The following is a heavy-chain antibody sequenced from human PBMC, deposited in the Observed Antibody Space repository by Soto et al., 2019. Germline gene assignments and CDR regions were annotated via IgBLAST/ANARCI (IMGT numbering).Heavy chain of an antibody. CDR3: AKDSQFYYMDV. V-gene: IGHV3-9*03. J-gene: IGHJ6*03. CDR2: ASWNGDII. CDR1: GFKFNDYA. Sequence: EVQLVESGGALVQPGRSLRLSCVASGFKFNDYAIHWVRQAPGKGLEWVSGASWNGDIIGYADSVKGRFTISRDNAKNSLYPQMNSLRTEDMALYYCAKDSQFYYMDVWGQGTTVTVSS.